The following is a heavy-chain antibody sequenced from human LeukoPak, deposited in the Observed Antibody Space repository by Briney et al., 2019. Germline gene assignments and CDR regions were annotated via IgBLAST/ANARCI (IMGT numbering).Heavy chain of an antibody. Sequence: ASVKVSCKASGYTFTSYDINWVRQATGQGLEWMGWMNPNSGNTGYAQKFQGRVTVTRNTSISTAYMELSSLRSEDTAVYYCARGSGVSYYYGSGSSDFDYWGQGTLVTVSS. CDR1: GYTFTSYD. D-gene: IGHD3-10*01. CDR3: ARGSGVSYYYGSGSSDFDY. CDR2: MNPNSGNT. V-gene: IGHV1-8*01. J-gene: IGHJ4*02.